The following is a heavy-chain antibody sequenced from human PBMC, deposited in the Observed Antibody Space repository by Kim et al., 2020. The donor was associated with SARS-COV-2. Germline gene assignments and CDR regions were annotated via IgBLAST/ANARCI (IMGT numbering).Heavy chain of an antibody. V-gene: IGHV1-18*01. D-gene: IGHD6-19*01. Sequence: ASVKVSCKASGYTFTSYGISWVRQAPGQGLEWMGWISAYNGNTNYAQKLQGRVTMTTDTSTSTAYMELRSLRSDDTAVYYCARDLTFRGIAVAGTVSEAFDIWGQGTMVTVSS. CDR1: GYTFTSYG. CDR2: ISAYNGNT. CDR3: ARDLTFRGIAVAGTVSEAFDI. J-gene: IGHJ3*02.